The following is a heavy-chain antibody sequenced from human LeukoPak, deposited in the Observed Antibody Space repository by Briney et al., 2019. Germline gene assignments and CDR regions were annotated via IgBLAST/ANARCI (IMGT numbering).Heavy chain of an antibody. Sequence: SETLSLTCTVSGGSISSSSYYWGWIRQPPGKGLEWIGSIYYSGSTYYNPSLKSRVTISVDTSKNQFSLKMNSVTAADTAVYYCARQLGYCSGTSCYADKVDYWGQGTLVTVSS. CDR3: ARQLGYCSGTSCYADKVDY. CDR1: GGSISSSSYY. V-gene: IGHV4-39*01. D-gene: IGHD2-2*01. J-gene: IGHJ4*02. CDR2: IYYSGST.